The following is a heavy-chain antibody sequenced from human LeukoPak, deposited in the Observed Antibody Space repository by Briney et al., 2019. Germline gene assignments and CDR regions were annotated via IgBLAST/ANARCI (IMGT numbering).Heavy chain of an antibody. CDR2: IDSDGSTT. V-gene: IGHV3-74*01. CDR1: GFTFSSYA. J-gene: IGHJ4*02. CDR3: ARDTLAVAGDLDY. D-gene: IGHD6-19*01. Sequence: GGSLRLSCAASGFTFSSYAMRWVRQVPGKGLVWVSLIDSDGSTTTYADSVKGRFSISRDNAKNTLYLQMNSLRVEDTAVYYCARDTLAVAGDLDYWGQGTLVTVSS.